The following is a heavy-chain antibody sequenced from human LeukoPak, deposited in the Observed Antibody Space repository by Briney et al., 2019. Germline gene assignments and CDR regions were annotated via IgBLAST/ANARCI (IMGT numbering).Heavy chain of an antibody. Sequence: GGSLRLSCAASGFTFSSYWMSWVRQAPGKGLEWVANTKQDGSEKYYVDSVKGRFTISRDNAKNSLYLQMNSLRAEDTAVYYCARGTSIYYDSSGYHFDYWGQGTLITVSP. J-gene: IGHJ4*02. CDR2: TKQDGSEK. CDR3: ARGTSIYYDSSGYHFDY. CDR1: GFTFSSYW. V-gene: IGHV3-7*01. D-gene: IGHD3-22*01.